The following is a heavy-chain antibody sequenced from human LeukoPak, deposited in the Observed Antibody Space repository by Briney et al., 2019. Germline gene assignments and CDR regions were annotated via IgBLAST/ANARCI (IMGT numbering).Heavy chain of an antibody. D-gene: IGHD1-26*01. CDR3: ATSIVGFTYDEHFQH. CDR1: GFTVSTNH. CDR2: IHNGGST. V-gene: IGHV3-53*01. Sequence: GGSLRLSCVASGFTVSTNHMNWVRQAPGRGLEWVSVIHNGGSTYYADSVKGRFTISRDNSKNALYLQLNSLRVEDTAVYYCATSIVGFTYDEHFQHWGQGTLVTVSS. J-gene: IGHJ1*01.